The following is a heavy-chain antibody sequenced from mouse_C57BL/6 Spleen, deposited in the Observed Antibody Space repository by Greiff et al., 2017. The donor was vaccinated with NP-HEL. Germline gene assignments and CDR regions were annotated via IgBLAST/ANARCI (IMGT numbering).Heavy chain of an antibody. CDR3: ARFYDGYSPAWFAY. CDR2: IYPGSGNT. CDR1: GYTFTSYG. V-gene: IGHV1-81*01. D-gene: IGHD2-3*01. J-gene: IGHJ3*01. Sequence: QVQLKESGAELARPGASVKLSCKASGYTFTSYGISWVKQRTGQGLEWIGEIYPGSGNTYYNEKFKGKATLTADKSSSTAYMELRSLTSEDSAVYFCARFYDGYSPAWFAYWGQGTLVTVSA.